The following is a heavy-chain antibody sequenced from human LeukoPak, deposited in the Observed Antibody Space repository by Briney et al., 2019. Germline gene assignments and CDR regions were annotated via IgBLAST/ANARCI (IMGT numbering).Heavy chain of an antibody. CDR3: ARRSRINPLND. V-gene: IGHV1-18*01. Sequence: WIGWISAYNCNTNYAQKLQGRVTMTTDTSTSTAYMELRSLRSDDTAVYYCARRSRINPLNDWGQGTLVTVSS. D-gene: IGHD1-14*01. J-gene: IGHJ4*02. CDR2: ISAYNCNT.